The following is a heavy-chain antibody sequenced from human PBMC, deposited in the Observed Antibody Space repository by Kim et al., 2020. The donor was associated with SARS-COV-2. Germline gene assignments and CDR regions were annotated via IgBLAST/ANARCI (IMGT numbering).Heavy chain of an antibody. CDR2: INHSGST. D-gene: IGHD3-10*01. V-gene: IGHV4-34*01. CDR3: ARVLLWFGEHYYYGMDV. J-gene: IGHJ6*02. Sequence: SETLSLTCAVYGGSFSGYYWSWIRQPPGKGLEWIGEINHSGSTNYNPSLKSRVTISVDTSKNQFSLKLSSVTAADTAVYYCARVLLWFGEHYYYGMDVWGQGTTVTVSS. CDR1: GGSFSGYY.